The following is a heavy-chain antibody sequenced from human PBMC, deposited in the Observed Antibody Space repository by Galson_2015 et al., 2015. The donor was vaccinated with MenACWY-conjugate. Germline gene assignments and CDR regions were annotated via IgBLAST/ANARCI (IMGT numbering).Heavy chain of an antibody. V-gene: IGHV3-72*01. Sequence: SLRLSCAASGFTFSDHFMHWVRQAPGKGLEWIGRIRSRGHSYSTDYAPSMQGRFTISRDDLQNLLFLQMDRLKTDDSGVYYCGDIGRYDYWGQGSLVTVSS. J-gene: IGHJ4*02. CDR2: IRSRGHSYST. CDR3: GDIGRYDY. D-gene: IGHD3-16*01. CDR1: GFTFSDHF.